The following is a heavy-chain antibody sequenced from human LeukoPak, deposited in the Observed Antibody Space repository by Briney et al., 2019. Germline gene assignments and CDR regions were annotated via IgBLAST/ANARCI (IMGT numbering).Heavy chain of an antibody. CDR3: SKYNSYDALDY. CDR2: IKNKIDGGTT. Sequence: GGSLRLSCAGSGFTFNQDWMSWVRQAPGKGLEWLGLIKNKIDGGTTDYAVTVKGRFTISRDDSKNTLYLQMNSLKTGDTAVYYCSKYNSYDALDYWGQGTLVTVSS. D-gene: IGHD1-1*01. J-gene: IGHJ4*02. V-gene: IGHV3-15*01. CDR1: GFTFNQDW.